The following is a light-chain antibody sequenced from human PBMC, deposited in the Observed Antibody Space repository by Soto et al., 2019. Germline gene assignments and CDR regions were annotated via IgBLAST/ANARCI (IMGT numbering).Light chain of an antibody. Sequence: EIVLSQSPATLSLSPGEEATLSCRASQGVSSYLAWYQHKPGQAPRLLFYDASNRATGIPARFSGSGSGTDFTLTISSLQPEDFATYSCQQSYNSPQTFGQGTKVDIK. CDR2: DAS. J-gene: IGKJ1*01. CDR3: QQSYNSPQT. V-gene: IGKV3-11*01. CDR1: QGVSSY.